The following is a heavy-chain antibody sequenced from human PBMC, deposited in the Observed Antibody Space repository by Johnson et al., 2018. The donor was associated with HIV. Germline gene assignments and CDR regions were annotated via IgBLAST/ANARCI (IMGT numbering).Heavy chain of an antibody. CDR3: ARYSSSSRDTFDI. CDR2: ISWNSGSK. D-gene: IGHD6-13*01. V-gene: IGHV3-9*01. J-gene: IGHJ3*02. Sequence: VQLVESGGGLVQPGRSLRLSCAASGFTFDDYAMHWVRQAPGKGLEWVSGISWNSGSKGYADSVKGRFTISRDNAKNSLYLQMNSLRAEDTAVYYCARYSSSSRDTFDIWGQGTMVTVSS. CDR1: GFTFDDYA.